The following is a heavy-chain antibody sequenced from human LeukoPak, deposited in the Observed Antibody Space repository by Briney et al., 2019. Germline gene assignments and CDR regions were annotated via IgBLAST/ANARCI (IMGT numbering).Heavy chain of an antibody. Sequence: GGSLRLSCAASGFTFDDYAMHWVRQAPGKGLEWVSLISWDGGSTYYADSVKGRFTISRDNSKNSLYLQMNSLRAEDTALYYCEKDIGTPEVRETDYYRDFGGKGTRVTVSS. V-gene: IGHV3-43D*03. CDR1: GFTFDDYA. D-gene: IGHD3-10*01. CDR2: ISWDGGST. CDR3: EKDIGTPEVRETDYYRDF. J-gene: IGHJ6*03.